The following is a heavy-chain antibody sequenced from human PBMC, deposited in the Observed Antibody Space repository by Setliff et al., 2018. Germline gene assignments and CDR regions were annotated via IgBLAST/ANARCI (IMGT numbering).Heavy chain of an antibody. J-gene: IGHJ4*02. CDR2: IYSDDSST. V-gene: IGHV3-23*03. Sequence: GESLKISCAASGFTFSSYAMSWVRQAPGKGLEWVSIIYSDDSSTYYADSVKGRFTISRDNSKNTLYLQMNGLRAEDTAIYYCAGDPPGPHLVYTYWGQGALVTVSS. D-gene: IGHD3-16*01. CDR1: GFTFSSYA. CDR3: AGDPPGPHLVYTY.